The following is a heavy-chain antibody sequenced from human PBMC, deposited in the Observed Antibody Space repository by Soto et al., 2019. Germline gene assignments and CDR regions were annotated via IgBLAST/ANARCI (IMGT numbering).Heavy chain of an antibody. CDR2: IKSKTDGGTT. D-gene: IGHD3-3*01. Sequence: PGGSLRLSCAASGFTFSNAWMSWVRQAPGKGLEWVGRIKSKTDGGTTDYAAPVKGRFTISRDDSKNTLYLQMNSLKTEDTAVYYCTTLKTYYDFWSGYYKSDYYGMDVWGQGTTVTVSS. CDR1: GFTFSNAW. CDR3: TTLKTYYDFWSGYYKSDYYGMDV. V-gene: IGHV3-15*01. J-gene: IGHJ6*02.